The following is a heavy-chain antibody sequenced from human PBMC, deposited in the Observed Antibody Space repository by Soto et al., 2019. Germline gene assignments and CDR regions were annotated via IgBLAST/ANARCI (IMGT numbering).Heavy chain of an antibody. CDR2: TYYRSKWYY. D-gene: IGHD1-26*01. CDR1: GDSVSSNSAG. V-gene: IGHV6-1*01. Sequence: SPTLSLTCAITGDSVSSNSAGWSWVRQSPSRGLEWLGRTYYRSKWYYEYAVSVRGRITINPDTSKNQYSLRLNSVTPEDTAVYFCARGEQYSGRIFDYWGQGTLVTVSS. CDR3: ARGEQYSGRIFDY. J-gene: IGHJ4*01.